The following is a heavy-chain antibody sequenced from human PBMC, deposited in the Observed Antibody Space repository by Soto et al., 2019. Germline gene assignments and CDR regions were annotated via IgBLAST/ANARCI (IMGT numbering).Heavy chain of an antibody. Sequence: SETLSLTCAVSGGSISNDHWWNWVRQPPGEGLEWIGEIYHTGLTNYNPSLKSRVTISVDKSKNHFSLELTSVTAADTAIYYRVRNPGYWGQGTLVTVSS. CDR2: IYHTGLT. V-gene: IGHV4-4*02. J-gene: IGHJ4*02. CDR1: GGSISNDHW. CDR3: VRNPGY.